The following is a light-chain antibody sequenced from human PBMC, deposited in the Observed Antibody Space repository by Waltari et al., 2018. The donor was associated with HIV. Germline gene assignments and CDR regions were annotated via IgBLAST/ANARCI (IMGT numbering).Light chain of an antibody. Sequence: QSVLTQPPSVSAAPGPKVTVACAGSGSNLGHNYVSWYQQLPGTAPKLLIHETNKRPSGIPDRFSGSKSGTSATLGITGLQTGDEADYYCGTWDNSLGGYIFGSGTKVTV. CDR3: GTWDNSLGGYI. CDR2: ETN. V-gene: IGLV1-51*02. CDR1: GSNLGHNY. J-gene: IGLJ1*01.